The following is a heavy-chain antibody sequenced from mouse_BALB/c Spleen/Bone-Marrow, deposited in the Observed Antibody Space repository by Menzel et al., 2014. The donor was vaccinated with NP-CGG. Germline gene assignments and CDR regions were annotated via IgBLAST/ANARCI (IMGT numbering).Heavy chain of an antibody. J-gene: IGHJ4*01. CDR3: ARNPHYYAMDY. Sequence: VKLQESGPELVKPGASVKISCKPSGYTFSYSWMNWVRQRPGQGLEWIGRIYPKDGDTNYNGRFKGKATLTADKSSNTTYIQLSSLTSVDSAVYFCARNPHYYAMDYWGQGTSVTVSS. CDR2: IYPKDGDT. V-gene: IGHV1-82*01. CDR1: GYTFSYSW.